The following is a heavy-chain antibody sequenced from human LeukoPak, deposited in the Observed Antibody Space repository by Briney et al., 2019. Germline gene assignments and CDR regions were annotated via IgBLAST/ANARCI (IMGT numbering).Heavy chain of an antibody. J-gene: IGHJ4*02. CDR3: TRDRSRAEDD. CDR1: GFTFSTFA. Sequence: PGGSLRLSCAASGFTFSTFAMTWVRQAPGKGLEWVANINQGGSDKYYVDSVKGRFTISRDNASNLLYLQMNSLRGEDTAVYYCTRDRSRAEDDWGQGTLVTVSS. D-gene: IGHD1-14*01. V-gene: IGHV3-7*01. CDR2: INQGGSDK.